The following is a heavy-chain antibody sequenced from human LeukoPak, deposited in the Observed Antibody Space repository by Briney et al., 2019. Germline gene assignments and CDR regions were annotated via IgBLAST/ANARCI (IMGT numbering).Heavy chain of an antibody. D-gene: IGHD5-24*01. Sequence: ASVKVSCKAFGYTFTSNYMHWVRQAPGQGPEWMGVISPSGGSTTYAQKFQGRVTLTRDMSTSTEYLELSSLRSEDTAVYYCARDNSVRDGAWWFNPWGQGTLVTVSS. V-gene: IGHV1-46*01. CDR1: GYTFTSNY. J-gene: IGHJ5*02. CDR2: ISPSGGST. CDR3: ARDNSVRDGAWWFNP.